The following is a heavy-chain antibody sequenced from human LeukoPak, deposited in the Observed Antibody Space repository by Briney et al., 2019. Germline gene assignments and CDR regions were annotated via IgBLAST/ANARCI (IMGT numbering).Heavy chain of an antibody. J-gene: IGHJ4*02. CDR1: GDTFSSYT. D-gene: IGHD5-18*01. V-gene: IGHV1-69*06. Sequence: SVKVSCKASGDTFSSYTISWVRQAPGQGLEWMVGLVPISGTPNYAQKFQGRVTITADKSTSTAYMELSSLRSEDTAVYYCARGEWIPAPFDYWGQGTLVTVSS. CDR3: ARGEWIPAPFDY. CDR2: LVPISGTP.